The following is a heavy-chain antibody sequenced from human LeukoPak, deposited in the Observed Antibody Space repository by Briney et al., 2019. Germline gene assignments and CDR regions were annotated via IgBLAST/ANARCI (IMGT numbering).Heavy chain of an antibody. CDR2: INPNSGGT. J-gene: IGHJ4*02. CDR1: GYTFTGYY. CDR3: ATGGAYYASGSYLY. D-gene: IGHD3-10*01. Sequence: ASVKVSCKASGYTFTGYYMQWVRQAPGQGLEWMGRINPNSGGTNYAQKFQGRVTMTRDTSISSAYMEPSRLRSADTAVYYCATGGAYYASGSYLYWGQGTLVTVSS. V-gene: IGHV1-2*06.